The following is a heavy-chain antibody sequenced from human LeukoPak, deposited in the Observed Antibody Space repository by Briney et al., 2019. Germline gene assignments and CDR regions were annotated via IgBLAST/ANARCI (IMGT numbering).Heavy chain of an antibody. D-gene: IGHD3-10*01. CDR2: ISAYNGNT. V-gene: IGHV1-18*01. J-gene: IGHJ4*02. Sequence: ASVKVSCKASGYTFTSYGISWVRQAPGQGLEWMGWISAYNGNTNHAQKLQGRVTMTTDTSTSTAYMELRSLRSDDTAVYYCARSSPPIRGVILYYWGQGTLVTVSS. CDR3: ARSSPPIRGVILYY. CDR1: GYTFTSYG.